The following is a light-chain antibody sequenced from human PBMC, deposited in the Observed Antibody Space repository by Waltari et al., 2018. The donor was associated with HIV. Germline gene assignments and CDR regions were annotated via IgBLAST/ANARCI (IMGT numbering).Light chain of an antibody. Sequence: DIVMTQSPLSLPVTPGEPASISCRSSQSLLHSNRYTYLDWYLQKPGQSPQLLIYLGSTRASGVPDRFSGSGSGTDFTLKISRVEAEDVGVYYCMQALQTPYTFGQGTKLEIK. CDR2: LGS. J-gene: IGKJ2*01. CDR3: MQALQTPYT. CDR1: QSLLHSNRYTY. V-gene: IGKV2-28*01.